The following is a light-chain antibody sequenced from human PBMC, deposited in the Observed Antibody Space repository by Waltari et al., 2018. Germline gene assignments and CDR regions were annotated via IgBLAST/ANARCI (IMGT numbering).Light chain of an antibody. V-gene: IGLV2-18*02. CDR3: SSYTSSSTFGV. CDR2: EVS. Sequence: YQQPPGTAPKLMIDEVSNRPSGVPDRFSGSKSGNTASLTISGLQAEDEAHYYCSSYTSSSTFGVFGGGTKLTVL. J-gene: IGLJ3*02.